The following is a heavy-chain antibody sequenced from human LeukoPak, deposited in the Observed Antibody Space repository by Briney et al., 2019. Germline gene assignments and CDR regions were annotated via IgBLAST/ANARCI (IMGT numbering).Heavy chain of an antibody. CDR3: ARDLHGDYSPFDY. Sequence: GGSLRLSCAASGFTFSDYWMSWVRQAPGKGLEWVANIKQDGSEKHYVDSVKGRFTISRDNAKNSLYLQMNSLRAEDTAVYYCARDLHGDYSPFDYWGQGTLVTVSS. D-gene: IGHD4-17*01. V-gene: IGHV3-7*04. CDR1: GFTFSDYW. CDR2: IKQDGSEK. J-gene: IGHJ4*02.